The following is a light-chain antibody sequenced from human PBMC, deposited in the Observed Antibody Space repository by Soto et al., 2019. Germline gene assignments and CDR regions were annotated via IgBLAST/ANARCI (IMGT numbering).Light chain of an antibody. V-gene: IGKV3-20*01. CDR2: GAS. CDR3: QQYGNSPRT. J-gene: IGKJ4*01. Sequence: IVLTQSPDTLSLSPGEGVTLSCRASQSVSSNFLAWYQQTPGQAPRLLIYGASTRATGIPDRFSGSGSGTDFTLTIRRLEPEDFEVYYCQQYGNSPRTFGGGTKVDIK. CDR1: QSVSSNF.